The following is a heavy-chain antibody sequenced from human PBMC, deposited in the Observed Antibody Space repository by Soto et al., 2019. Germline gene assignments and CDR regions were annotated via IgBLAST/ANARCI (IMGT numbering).Heavy chain of an antibody. CDR3: ARHNGPLYVGYYYDMDV. D-gene: IGHD3-16*01. CDR2: IYYSGYT. Sequence: QLQLQESGPGLVKPSETLSLTCTVSGGSISSSSYYWGWIRQPPGKGLEWIGSIYYSGYTYYNPSLKSRVPISVATSKNQFSLKLSSVTAADTAVYYCARHNGPLYVGYYYDMDVWGQGTTVTVSS. CDR1: GGSISSSSYY. J-gene: IGHJ6*02. V-gene: IGHV4-39*01.